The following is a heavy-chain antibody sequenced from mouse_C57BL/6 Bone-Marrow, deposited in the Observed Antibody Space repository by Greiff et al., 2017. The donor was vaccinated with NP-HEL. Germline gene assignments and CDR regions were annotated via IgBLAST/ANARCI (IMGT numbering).Heavy chain of an antibody. V-gene: IGHV1-26*01. J-gene: IGHJ1*03. D-gene: IGHD1-1*01. Sequence: VQLQQSGPELVKPGASVKISCKASGYTFTDYYMNWVKQSHGKSLEWIGDINPNNGGTSYNQKFKGKATLTVDKSSSTAYMELRSLTSEDSAVYYCASPYYYGSSVDVWGTGTTVTVSS. CDR1: GYTFTDYY. CDR2: INPNNGGT. CDR3: ASPYYYGSSVDV.